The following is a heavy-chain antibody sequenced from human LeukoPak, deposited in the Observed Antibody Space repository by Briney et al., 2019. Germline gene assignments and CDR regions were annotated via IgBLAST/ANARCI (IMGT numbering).Heavy chain of an antibody. CDR1: GGSISSSSYY. CDR3: ARQIRVGATIVDY. V-gene: IGHV4-39*01. Sequence: SETLSLTRTVSGGSISSSSYYWGWIRQPPGKGLEWIGSIYYSGGTYYNPSLKSRVTISVDTSKNQFSLKLSSVTAAGTAVYYCARQIRVGATIVDYWGQGTLVTVSS. CDR2: IYYSGGT. D-gene: IGHD1-26*01. J-gene: IGHJ4*02.